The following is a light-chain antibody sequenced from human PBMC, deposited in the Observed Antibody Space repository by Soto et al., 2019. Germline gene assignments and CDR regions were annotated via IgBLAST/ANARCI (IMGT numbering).Light chain of an antibody. CDR2: DVA. Sequence: QSVLTQPRSVSGSPGQSVTISCTGTSSDVGAYDFVSWYQQRPGEAPKLMIHDVAKRPSGVPDRFSGSKSGNTASLTISGLQPGDEAAYYCCSYAGTYTWVFGGGTKVTVL. V-gene: IGLV2-11*01. CDR3: CSYAGTYTWV. CDR1: SSDVGAYDF. J-gene: IGLJ3*02.